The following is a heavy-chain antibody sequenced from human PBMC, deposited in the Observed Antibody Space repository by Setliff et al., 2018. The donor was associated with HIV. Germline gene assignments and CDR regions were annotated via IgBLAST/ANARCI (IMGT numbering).Heavy chain of an antibody. V-gene: IGHV1-58*01. CDR2: IAVGRGNT. Sequence: SVKVSCKASGFTFTDSAVQWVRQTRGQRLEWIGWIAVGRGNTNYAQQFQGRVTITRDMSTSTAYMELSSLRSEDTAVYYCVADPSISMVRGLILGSTFDIWGQGTMVTVSS. CDR3: VADPSISMVRGLILGSTFDI. J-gene: IGHJ3*02. CDR1: GFTFTDSA. D-gene: IGHD3-10*01.